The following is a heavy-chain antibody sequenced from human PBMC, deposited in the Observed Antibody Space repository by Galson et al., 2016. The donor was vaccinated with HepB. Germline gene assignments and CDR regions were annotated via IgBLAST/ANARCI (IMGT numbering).Heavy chain of an antibody. CDR2: ISGSGGNT. CDR1: GFIFSNYA. V-gene: IGHV3-23*01. Sequence: SLRLSCAASGFIFSNYAMSWIRQAPGKGLEWVSTISGSGGNTYYPDSVRGRFTISRDNSKNTLHLQMSSLRAEDTALYYCVKDRQWLRFGYFDYWGQGTLVTVSS. D-gene: IGHD6-19*01. J-gene: IGHJ4*02. CDR3: VKDRQWLRFGYFDY.